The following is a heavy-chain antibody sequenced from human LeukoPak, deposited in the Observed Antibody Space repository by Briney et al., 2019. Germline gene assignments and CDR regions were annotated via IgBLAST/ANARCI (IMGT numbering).Heavy chain of an antibody. CDR3: ARVDFDWYNWFDP. Sequence: PSETLSLTCAVYGGSFSGYYWSWIRQPPGKGLEWIGEINHSGSTNYNPSLKSRVTISVDTSKNQFSLKLSSVTAADTAVYYCARVDFDWYNWFDPWGQGTLVTVSS. J-gene: IGHJ5*02. CDR1: GGSFSGYY. CDR2: INHSGST. V-gene: IGHV4-34*01. D-gene: IGHD3-9*01.